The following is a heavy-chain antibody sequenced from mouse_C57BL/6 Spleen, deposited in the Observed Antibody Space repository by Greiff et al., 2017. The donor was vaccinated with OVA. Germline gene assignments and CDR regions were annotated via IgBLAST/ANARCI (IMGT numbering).Heavy chain of an antibody. D-gene: IGHD2-4*01. J-gene: IGHJ3*01. V-gene: IGHV1-18*01. CDR3: ARGNDYDAAGFAY. CDR1: GYTFTDYN. Sequence: EVQLQQSGPELVKPGASVKIPCKASGYTFTDYNMDWVKQSHGKSLEWIGDINPNNGGTIYNQKFKGKATLTVDKSSSTAYMELRSLTSEDTAVYYCARGNDYDAAGFAYWGQGTLVTVSA. CDR2: INPNNGGT.